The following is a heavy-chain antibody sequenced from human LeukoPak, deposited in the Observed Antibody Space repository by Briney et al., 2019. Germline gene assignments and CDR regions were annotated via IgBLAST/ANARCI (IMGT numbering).Heavy chain of an antibody. V-gene: IGHV3-23*01. D-gene: IGHD5-18*01. CDR3: AKDGWIQLWEEYFQH. CDR1: GFTFSSYA. Sequence: GGSLRLSCAASGFTFSSYAMSWVRQAPGKGLEWVSAISGSGGSTYYADSMKGRFTISRDNSKNTLYLQMNSLRAEDTAVYYCAKDGWIQLWEEYFQHWGQGTLVTVSS. CDR2: ISGSGGST. J-gene: IGHJ1*01.